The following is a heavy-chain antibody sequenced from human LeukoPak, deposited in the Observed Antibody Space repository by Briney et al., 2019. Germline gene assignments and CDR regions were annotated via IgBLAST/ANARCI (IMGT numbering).Heavy chain of an antibody. CDR2: ISYDGSNK. J-gene: IGHJ4*02. D-gene: IGHD6-13*01. Sequence: PGGSLRLSCAASGFTFSSYGMHWVRQAPGKGLEWVAVISYDGSNKYYADSVKGRFTISRDNSKNTLYLQMNSLRAEDTAVYYWGKEVHTSIAAAGTIDYWGQGTLVTVSS. CDR3: GKEVHTSIAAAGTIDY. V-gene: IGHV3-30*18. CDR1: GFTFSSYG.